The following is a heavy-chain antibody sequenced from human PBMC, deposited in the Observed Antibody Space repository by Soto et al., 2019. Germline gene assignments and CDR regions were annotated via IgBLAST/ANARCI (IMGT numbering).Heavy chain of an antibody. Sequence: SETLSLTCAVSGGSISSGGYSWSWIRQPPGKGLEWIGYIYYSGSTHYNPSLESRVTISVDTAKNHFSLKLSSVTAADTAVYYCARDRSYDTSGYPPASDYWGQGTLVTVSS. CDR1: GGSISSGGYS. D-gene: IGHD3-22*01. CDR3: ARDRSYDTSGYPPASDY. V-gene: IGHV4-30-2*05. CDR2: IYYSGST. J-gene: IGHJ4*02.